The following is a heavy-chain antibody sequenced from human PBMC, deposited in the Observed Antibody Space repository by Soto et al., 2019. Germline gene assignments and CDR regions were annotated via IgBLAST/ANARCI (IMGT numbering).Heavy chain of an antibody. CDR2: IYYSGST. CDR1: GGSISSSSYY. J-gene: IGHJ2*01. Sequence: QLQLQESGPGLVKPSETLSLTCTVSGGSISSSSYYWGWIRQPPGKGLEWIGSIYYSGSTYYNPSLTSRVTISVETSKHQFSLKLSSVTAADTAVYDCASLGSIYYDFWSGQAKTHWYFDLWGRGTLVTVSS. CDR3: ASLGSIYYDFWSGQAKTHWYFDL. V-gene: IGHV4-39*01. D-gene: IGHD3-3*01.